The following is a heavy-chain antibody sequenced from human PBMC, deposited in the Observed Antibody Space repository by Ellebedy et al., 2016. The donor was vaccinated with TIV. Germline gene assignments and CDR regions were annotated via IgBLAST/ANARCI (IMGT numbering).Heavy chain of an antibody. Sequence: GESLKISCVASGFTLSGYWMHWVRQAPGKGLVWLSRINTDGSSTSYADLVEGRFTISRDNAKNTVYLQIDRLRADDTAVYYCARRGYNYEYEFAHWGQGTLVTVSS. J-gene: IGHJ4*02. CDR3: ARRGYNYEYEFAH. CDR2: INTDGSST. V-gene: IGHV3-74*01. D-gene: IGHD5-18*01. CDR1: GFTLSGYW.